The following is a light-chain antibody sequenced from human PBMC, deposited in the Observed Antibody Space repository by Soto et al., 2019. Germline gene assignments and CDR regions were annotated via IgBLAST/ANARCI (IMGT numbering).Light chain of an antibody. CDR3: QQANSFPRT. V-gene: IGKV1D-12*01. CDR1: QAISTW. Sequence: DIQMTQSPSSVSASVGDRVTITCRASQAISTWLAWYQQKPGKAPKLLIYAASNLQTGVPSRFSGSGSGTEFTLTISSLQPEDFATYYWQQANSFPRTFGQGTEVEI. J-gene: IGKJ1*01. CDR2: AAS.